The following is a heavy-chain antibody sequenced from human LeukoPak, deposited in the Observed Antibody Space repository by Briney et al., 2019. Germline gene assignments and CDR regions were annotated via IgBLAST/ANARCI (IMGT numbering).Heavy chain of an antibody. CDR2: IYDGGTT. CDR1: GFTVSSND. Sequence: TGGSLRLSCAASGFTVSSNDMSWVRQAPGKGLEWVSVIYDGGTTNYADPVKGRFTISRDKSKNTLYLQMNSLRAEDTAVYYCAREGRYSYGRYWGQGTLVTVSS. D-gene: IGHD5-18*01. V-gene: IGHV3-53*01. J-gene: IGHJ4*02. CDR3: AREGRYSYGRY.